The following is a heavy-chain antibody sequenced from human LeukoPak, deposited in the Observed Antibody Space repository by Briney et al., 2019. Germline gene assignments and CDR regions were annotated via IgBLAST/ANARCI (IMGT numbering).Heavy chain of an antibody. J-gene: IGHJ4*02. CDR2: TYYKSKWYY. CDR1: VDSVSSNSAT. CDR3: ARSAAGTIDY. D-gene: IGHD6-13*01. Sequence: SQTLSLTCDISVDSVSSNSATWNWIRQSPSRGLEWLGRTYYKSKWYYGYAVSVKSRITINPDTSKNQFSLHLNSVTPEDTAAYFCARSAAGTIDYWGQGTLVTVSS. V-gene: IGHV6-1*01.